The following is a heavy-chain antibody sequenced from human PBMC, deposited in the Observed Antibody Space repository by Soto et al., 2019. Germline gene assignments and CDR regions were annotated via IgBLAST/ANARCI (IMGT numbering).Heavy chain of an antibody. V-gene: IGHV1-24*01. CDR3: ATSSPFWSGYYTGIYYYYGMDV. CDR1: GYTLTELS. J-gene: IGHJ6*02. D-gene: IGHD3-3*01. Sequence: ASVKVSCKVSGYTLTELSMHWVRQAPGKGLEWMGGFDPEDGETIYAQKFQGRVTMTEDTSTDTAYMELSSLRSEDTAVYYCATSSPFWSGYYTGIYYYYGMDVWGQGTTVTVSS. CDR2: FDPEDGET.